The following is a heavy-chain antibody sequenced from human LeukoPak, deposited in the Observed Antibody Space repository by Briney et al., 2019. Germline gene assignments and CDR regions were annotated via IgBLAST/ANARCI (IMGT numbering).Heavy chain of an antibody. D-gene: IGHD2-15*01. J-gene: IGHJ3*02. CDR3: ARRAHHTRIPDAFDI. CDR2: IYYSGST. CDR1: GGSLSSYY. V-gene: IGHV4-59*01. Sequence: SETLSLTCTVSGGSLSSYYWSWIRQPPGKGLEWIGYIYYSGSTNYNPSLKSRVTISVDTSKNQFSLKLSSVTAADTAVYYCARRAHHTRIPDAFDIWGQGTMVTVSS.